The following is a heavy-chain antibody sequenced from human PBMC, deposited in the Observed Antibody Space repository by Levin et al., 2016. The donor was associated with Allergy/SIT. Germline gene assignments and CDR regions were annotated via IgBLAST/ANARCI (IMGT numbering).Heavy chain of an antibody. CDR3: AREQYEFSP. J-gene: IGHJ5*02. V-gene: IGHV1-18*01. CDR1: GYTFTSHG. Sequence: ASVKVSCKASGYTFTSHGISWLRQAPGQGLEWMGWFSTYNGATNYAQKFQGRITLTADISTSTAYMELRSLRSDDTAVYYCAREQYEFSPWGQGTLVTVSS. CDR2: FSTYNGAT. D-gene: IGHD3-3*01.